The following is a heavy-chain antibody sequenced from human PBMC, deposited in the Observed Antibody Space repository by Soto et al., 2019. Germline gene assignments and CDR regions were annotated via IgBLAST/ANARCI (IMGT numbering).Heavy chain of an antibody. CDR3: ARDGLDHDSSGSTQNAFDI. V-gene: IGHV1-46*01. CDR2: INPSGGST. J-gene: IGHJ3*02. CDR1: GYTFTSYY. D-gene: IGHD3-22*01. Sequence: ASVKVSCKASGYTFTSYYMHWVRQAPGQGLEWMGIINPSGGSTSYAQKLQGRVTMTRDTSTSTVYMELSSLRSEDTAVYYCARDGLDHDSSGSTQNAFDIWGQGTMVTVSS.